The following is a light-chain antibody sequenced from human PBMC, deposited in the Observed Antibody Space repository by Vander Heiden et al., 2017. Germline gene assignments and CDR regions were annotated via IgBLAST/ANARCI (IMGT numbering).Light chain of an antibody. V-gene: IGKV1-39*01. Sequence: DIQMTQSPSSLSASVGDRVTIACRASQSISTYLNWYQQKPGKAPKLLIYGASSLQSGVPSRFSGSGSGTDFTLTITRLQLEDFATYYCQQSDSTPFTFGGGTKVEIK. CDR3: QQSDSTPFT. J-gene: IGKJ4*01. CDR2: GAS. CDR1: QSISTY.